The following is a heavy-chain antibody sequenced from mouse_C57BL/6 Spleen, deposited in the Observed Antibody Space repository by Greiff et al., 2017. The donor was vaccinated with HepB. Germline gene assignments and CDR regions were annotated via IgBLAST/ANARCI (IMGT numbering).Heavy chain of an antibody. CDR2: IHPNSGST. V-gene: IGHV1-64*01. D-gene: IGHD3-3*01. Sequence: QVHVKQPGAELVKPGASVKLSCKASGYTFTSYWMHWVKQRPGQGLEWIGMIHPNSGSTNYNEKFKSKATLTVDKSSSTAYMQLSSLTSEDSAVYYCARSRAFDYWGQGTTLTVSS. J-gene: IGHJ2*01. CDR3: ARSRAFDY. CDR1: GYTFTSYW.